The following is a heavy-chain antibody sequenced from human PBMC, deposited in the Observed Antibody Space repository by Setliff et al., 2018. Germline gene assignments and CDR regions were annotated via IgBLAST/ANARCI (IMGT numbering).Heavy chain of an antibody. Sequence: ASVKVSCKASGYTFRSYGINWVRQAPGQGLEWMGWINTNTGNPTYAQGFTGRFVFSLDTSVSTAYLQISSLKAEDTAIYYCARGSRFGTIVYKGDYYMDVWGKGTTVTVS. CDR3: ARGSRFGTIVYKGDYYMDV. D-gene: IGHD3-10*01. CDR2: INTNTGNP. CDR1: GYTFRSYG. V-gene: IGHV7-4-1*02. J-gene: IGHJ6*03.